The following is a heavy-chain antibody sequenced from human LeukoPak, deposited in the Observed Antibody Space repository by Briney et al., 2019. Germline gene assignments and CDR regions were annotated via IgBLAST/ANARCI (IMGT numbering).Heavy chain of an antibody. J-gene: IGHJ6*03. V-gene: IGHV3-7*02. CDR3: AKIGRAAAGSYYSYYMDV. CDR2: IKQDGSEK. CDR1: GFTFSSYW. Sequence: PGGSLRLSCAASGFTFSSYWMSWVRQAPGKGLEWVANIKQDGSEKYYVDSVKGRFTISRDNAKNSLYLQMSSLRAEDTAVYYCAKIGRAAAGSYYSYYMDVWGKGTTVTISS. D-gene: IGHD6-13*01.